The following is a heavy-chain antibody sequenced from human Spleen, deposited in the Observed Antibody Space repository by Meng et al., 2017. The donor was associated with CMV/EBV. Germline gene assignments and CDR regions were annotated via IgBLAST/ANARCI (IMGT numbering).Heavy chain of an antibody. V-gene: IGHV3-21*01. CDR3: ARAESAGGTNNWFDP. J-gene: IGHJ5*02. D-gene: IGHD6-13*01. CDR1: FTPSPYC. Sequence: FTPSPYCMNWVRQAPGKGLEWVSSISSSGSYIYYADSVKGRFTISRDNTKNSLFLQMNSLRAEDTAVYYCARAESAGGTNNWFDPWGQGTLVTVSS. CDR2: ISSSGSYI.